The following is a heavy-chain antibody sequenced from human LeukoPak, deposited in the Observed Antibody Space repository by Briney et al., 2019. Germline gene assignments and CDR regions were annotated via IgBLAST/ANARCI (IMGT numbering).Heavy chain of an antibody. V-gene: IGHV1-69*10. CDR3: ARSGAELWFGEPPPDDAFDI. J-gene: IGHJ3*02. CDR2: IIPILGIA. D-gene: IGHD3-10*01. CDR1: GGTFSSYA. Sequence: GASVKVSCKASGGTFSSYAISWVRQAPGQGLEWMGGIIPILGIANYAQKFQGRVPITADKSTSTAYMELSSVSSEDTAVYYCARSGAELWFGEPPPDDAFDIWGQGTMVTVSS.